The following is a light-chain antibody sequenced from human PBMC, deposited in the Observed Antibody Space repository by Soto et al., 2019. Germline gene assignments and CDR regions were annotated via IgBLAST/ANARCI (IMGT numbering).Light chain of an antibody. CDR1: QSISTW. V-gene: IGKV1-5*01. Sequence: DIPMTQSPSTLSASVGDRVTITCRDSQSISTWLAWYQQKPGKAPTLLIYHASSLASGVPSRFSGSGSGTEFTLTISSLQPDVFATYHCQQYNSYPRTFGQGTKVEIK. J-gene: IGKJ1*01. CDR3: QQYNSYPRT. CDR2: HAS.